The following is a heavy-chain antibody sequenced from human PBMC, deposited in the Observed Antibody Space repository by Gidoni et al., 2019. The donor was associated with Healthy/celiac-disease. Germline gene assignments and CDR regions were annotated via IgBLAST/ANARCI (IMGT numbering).Heavy chain of an antibody. CDR1: VFTFSDYY. Sequence: QVQLVESGGGLVKPGGSLRLSCAASVFTFSDYYMSWIRQAPGKGLEWVSYISSSSSYTNYADSVKGRFTISRDNAKNSLYLQMNSLRAEDTAVYYCARDRYYGDSKGFDYWGQGTLVTVSS. V-gene: IGHV3-11*06. CDR3: ARDRYYGDSKGFDY. D-gene: IGHD4-17*01. J-gene: IGHJ4*02. CDR2: ISSSSSYT.